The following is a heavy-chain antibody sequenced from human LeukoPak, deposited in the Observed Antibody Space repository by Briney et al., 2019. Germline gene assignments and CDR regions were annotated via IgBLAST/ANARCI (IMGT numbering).Heavy chain of an antibody. Sequence: SETLSLTCTVSGGSISSNSYYWGWIRQPPGKGLEWIGNIYYSGITYYNPSLKSRVTISVDTSKNQFSLKLSSVTAADTAVYYCASTYGSGTKPEARVEYNWFDPWGQGTLVTVSS. J-gene: IGHJ5*02. CDR1: GGSISSNSYY. D-gene: IGHD3-10*01. CDR2: IYYSGIT. V-gene: IGHV4-39*07. CDR3: ASTYGSGTKPEARVEYNWFDP.